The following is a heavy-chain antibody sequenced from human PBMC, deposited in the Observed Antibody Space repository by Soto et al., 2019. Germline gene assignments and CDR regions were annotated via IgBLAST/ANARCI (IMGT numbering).Heavy chain of an antibody. Sequence: QVQLVQSGAEVKKPGSSVKVSCKASGGTFSSYAISWVRQAPGQGLEWMGGIIPIFGTANYAQKFQGRVRITADEYTSTGYMALSSLRSEDTAVYYCARGRGSYYYYYGMDVWGQGTTVTVSS. V-gene: IGHV1-69*01. CDR1: GGTFSSYA. CDR2: IIPIFGTA. J-gene: IGHJ6*02. CDR3: ARGRGSYYYYYGMDV. D-gene: IGHD1-26*01.